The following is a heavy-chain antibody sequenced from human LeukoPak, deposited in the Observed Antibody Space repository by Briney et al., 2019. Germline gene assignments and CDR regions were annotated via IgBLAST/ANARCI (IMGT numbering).Heavy chain of an antibody. J-gene: IGHJ4*02. D-gene: IGHD3-3*01. CDR3: ARDGYDFWSGYPTTVDF. CDR2: ISSSSNTI. V-gene: IGHV3-48*01. CDR1: GFTFCTYA. Sequence: GGSLRLSCADSGFTFCTYAMNWVRQAPGKGLEWVSYISSSSNTIYYADSVQGRFTISRDNANNSLYLQMNSLRAEDTAVYYCARDGYDFWSGYPTTVDFWGQGTLVTVSS.